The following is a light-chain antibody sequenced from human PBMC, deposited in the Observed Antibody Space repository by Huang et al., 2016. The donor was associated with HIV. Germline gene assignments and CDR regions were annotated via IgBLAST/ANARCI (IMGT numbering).Light chain of an antibody. CDR1: QCISSY. V-gene: IGKV1-9*01. Sequence: IQLTQSPSFLTASVGDRVTITCRASQCISSYLGWYQQRPGKAPKFLIYAASTLQSGVPSRFSGSGSGTDFTLTISRLQPEDFATYYCQQFNSYPWTFGPGTKVEIK. J-gene: IGKJ1*01. CDR2: AAS. CDR3: QQFNSYPWT.